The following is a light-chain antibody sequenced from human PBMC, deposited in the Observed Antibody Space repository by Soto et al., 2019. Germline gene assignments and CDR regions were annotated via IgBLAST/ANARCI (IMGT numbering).Light chain of an antibody. J-gene: IGKJ5*01. CDR2: DAS. CDR1: QSISSW. V-gene: IGKV1-5*01. CDR3: QQYNSYSP. Sequence: DIQMTQSPSTLSASVGDRVTITCRASQSISSWLAWYQQKPGKAPKLLIYDASSLESGVPSRFSGSGSGTEFPLTISSLQPDDFATYYCQQYNSYSPFGQGTRLEIK.